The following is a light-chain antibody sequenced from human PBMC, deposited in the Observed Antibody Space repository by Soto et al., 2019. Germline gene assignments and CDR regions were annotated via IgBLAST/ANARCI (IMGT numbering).Light chain of an antibody. CDR3: QQYNNWPRGGT. CDR2: AAS. CDR1: QSISSY. J-gene: IGKJ1*01. Sequence: DIQMTQSPSSLSASVGDRVTITCRASQSISSYLNWYQQKPGKAPKLLIYAASSLQSGVPSRFSGSGSVTDFTLTISSLQSEDFAVYYCQQYNNWPRGGTFGQGTKVEIK. V-gene: IGKV1-39*01.